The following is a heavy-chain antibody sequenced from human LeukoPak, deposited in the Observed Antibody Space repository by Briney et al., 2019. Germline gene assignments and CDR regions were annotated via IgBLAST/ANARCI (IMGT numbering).Heavy chain of an antibody. J-gene: IGHJ5*02. CDR2: IWYDGSNK. CDR3: ARDNYDFWXXXSGP. Sequence: GRSLRLSCAASGFTFSSYGMHWVRQAPGKGLEWVAAIWYDGSNKYYADSVKGRFTISRDNSKNTLYLQMNSLRAEDTAVYYCARDNYDFWXXXSGPWGQGTLVTVSS. CDR1: GFTFSSYG. D-gene: IGHD3-3*01. V-gene: IGHV3-33*01.